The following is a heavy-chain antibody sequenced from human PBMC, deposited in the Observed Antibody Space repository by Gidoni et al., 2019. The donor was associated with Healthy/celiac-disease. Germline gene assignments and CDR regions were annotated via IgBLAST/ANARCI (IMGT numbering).Heavy chain of an antibody. CDR3: ARDQGLEWFKYPLVQYGMDV. CDR2: ISYDGSNK. V-gene: IGHV3-30*03. D-gene: IGHD3-3*01. Sequence: QVPLVESGGGVVQPGSSLRLSCAASGFTFSSSGMHWVRQAPGKGLEWVAVISYDGSNKYYADSVKGRFTISRDNSKNTLYLQMNSLRAEDTAVYYCARDQGLEWFKYPLVQYGMDVWGQGTTVTVSS. CDR1: GFTFSSSG. J-gene: IGHJ6*02.